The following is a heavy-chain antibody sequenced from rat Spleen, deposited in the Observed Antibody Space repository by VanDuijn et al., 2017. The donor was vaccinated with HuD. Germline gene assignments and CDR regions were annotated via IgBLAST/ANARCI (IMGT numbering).Heavy chain of an antibody. CDR2: VSNDGVNT. CDR3: AVAGYGY. CDR1: GFTLSDYV. Sequence: EVQLVESGGGLVQPGRSLKLSCAASGFTLSDYVMHWIRQAPTKGLEWVSSVSNDGVNTYYPDSVKGRFTITRDNAENIVYLQMNSLKSEDTATYYGAVAGYGYWGQGVMVTVSS. V-gene: IGHV5-19*01. D-gene: IGHD1-7*01. J-gene: IGHJ2*01.